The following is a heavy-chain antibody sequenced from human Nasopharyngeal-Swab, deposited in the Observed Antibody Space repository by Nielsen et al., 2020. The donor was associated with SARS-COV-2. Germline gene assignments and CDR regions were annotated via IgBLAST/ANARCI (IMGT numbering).Heavy chain of an antibody. Sequence: GESLKISCAASGFTFSTYWMSWVRQAPGKGLEWVANIRQDESEKYYVDSVKGRFTISRDNATNSLFLQMNSLRVADTAVYYCARLLEVGGTPLDYWGQGTLVSVSS. CDR2: IRQDESEK. J-gene: IGHJ4*02. V-gene: IGHV3-7*01. CDR1: GFTFSTYW. CDR3: ARLLEVGGTPLDY. D-gene: IGHD6-19*01.